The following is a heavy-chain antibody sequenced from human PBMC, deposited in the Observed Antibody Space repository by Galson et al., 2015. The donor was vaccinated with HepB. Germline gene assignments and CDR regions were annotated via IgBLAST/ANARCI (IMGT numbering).Heavy chain of an antibody. CDR2: ISGSGGST. CDR1: GFTFSSYA. Sequence: SLRLSCAASGFTFSSYAMSWVRQAPGKGLEWVSAISGSGGSTYYADSVKGRFTISRDNSKNTLYLQMNSLRAEDTAVYYCAKDLYSSSHRDRSFDYWGQGTLVTVSS. CDR3: AKDLYSSSHRDRSFDY. V-gene: IGHV3-23*01. J-gene: IGHJ4*02. D-gene: IGHD6-13*01.